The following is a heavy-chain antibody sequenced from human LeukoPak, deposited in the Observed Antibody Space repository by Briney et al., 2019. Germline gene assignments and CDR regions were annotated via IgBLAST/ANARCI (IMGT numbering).Heavy chain of an antibody. CDR3: VRTSNYGFDY. J-gene: IGHJ4*02. D-gene: IGHD3-16*01. V-gene: IGHV3-74*01. CDR2: IHSDGSST. Sequence: PGGSLRLSCAASGFTFSSYSMNWVRQAPGKGLEWVSRIHSDGSSTDYADSLKGRFTISRDNAKNTLYLQINSLRAEDTAVYYCVRTSNYGFDYWGQGTLVTVSS. CDR1: GFTFSSYS.